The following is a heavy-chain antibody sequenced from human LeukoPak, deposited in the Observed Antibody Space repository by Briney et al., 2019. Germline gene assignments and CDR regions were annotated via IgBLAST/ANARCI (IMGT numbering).Heavy chain of an antibody. Sequence: GGSLRLSCAASGFTVSSNYMSWVRQAPGKGLEWVSVIYSGGSTYYADSVKGRFTISRDNSKDTLYLQMNSLRAEDTAVYYCARTTFYYDSGYYFDYWGQGTLVTVSS. CDR3: ARTTFYYDSGYYFDY. V-gene: IGHV3-66*01. D-gene: IGHD3-22*01. CDR1: GFTVSSNY. CDR2: IYSGGST. J-gene: IGHJ4*02.